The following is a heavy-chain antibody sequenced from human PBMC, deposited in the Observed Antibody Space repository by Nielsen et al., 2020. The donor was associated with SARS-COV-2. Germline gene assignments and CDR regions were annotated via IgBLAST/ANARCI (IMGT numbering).Heavy chain of an antibody. CDR3: MLTPLLGGDY. CDR1: ADTFTSYD. V-gene: IGHV1-8*01. Sequence: ASVKVSCKASADTFTSYDINWLRQATGQGLEWMGWMNPNSDNTGYAQKFQGRVTMTSNTSISTAYMELSSLKPEDTAVYFCMLTPLLGGDYWGQGTLVTVSS. CDR2: MNPNSDNT. D-gene: IGHD2-8*01. J-gene: IGHJ4*02.